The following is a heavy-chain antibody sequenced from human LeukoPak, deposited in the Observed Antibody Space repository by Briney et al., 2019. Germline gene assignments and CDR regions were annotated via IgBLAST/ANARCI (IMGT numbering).Heavy chain of an antibody. J-gene: IGHJ4*02. CDR2: ISGSGGST. D-gene: IGHD6-13*01. CDR3: AKDRGIAAAGTYTSFVY. V-gene: IGHV3-23*01. Sequence: GGSLRLSCAASGFTFSSYGMSWVRQAPGKGLEWVSAISGSGGSTYYADSVKGRFTISRDNSKNALYLQMNSLRAEDTAVYYCAKDRGIAAAGTYTSFVYWGQGTLVTVSS. CDR1: GFTFSSYG.